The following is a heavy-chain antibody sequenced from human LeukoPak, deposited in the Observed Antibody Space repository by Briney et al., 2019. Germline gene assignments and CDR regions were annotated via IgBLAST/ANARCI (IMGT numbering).Heavy chain of an antibody. CDR1: GFTFSNYW. D-gene: IGHD1-26*01. Sequence: GGSLRLXCVASGFTFSNYWMHWVRQAPGKGLVWVSRINDNGDGITAVYADSVKGRFTISRDNAKKTLYLQMNSLRAEDTAVYFCAAIPVGTTRSFDYWGQGTLVTVSS. CDR2: INDNGDGITA. CDR3: AAIPVGTTRSFDY. J-gene: IGHJ4*02. V-gene: IGHV3-74*01.